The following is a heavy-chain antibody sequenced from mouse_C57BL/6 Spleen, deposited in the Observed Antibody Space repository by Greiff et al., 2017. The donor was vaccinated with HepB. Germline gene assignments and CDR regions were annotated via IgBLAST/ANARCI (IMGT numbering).Heavy chain of an antibody. CDR3: ARSPSYGNFFAY. D-gene: IGHD2-10*01. CDR1: GYTFTSYW. CDR2: IHPNSGST. Sequence: QVHVKQPGAELVKPGASVKLSCKASGYTFTSYWMHWVKQRPGQGLEWIGMIHPNSGSTNYNEKFKSKATLTVDKSSSTAYMQLSSLTSEDSAVYYCARSPSYGNFFAYWGQGTLVTVSA. V-gene: IGHV1-64*01. J-gene: IGHJ3*01.